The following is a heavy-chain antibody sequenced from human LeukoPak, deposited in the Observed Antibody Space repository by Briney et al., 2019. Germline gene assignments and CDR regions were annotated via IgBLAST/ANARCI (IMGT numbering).Heavy chain of an antibody. Sequence: GGSLRLSCAASGFTFSSHWMSWVRQAPGKGLEWVSYITGSGSPIYYADSVKGRFTISRDNAKNSLYLQMNSLRDEDTAVYYCVRDPEALDYWGQGTLVTVSS. J-gene: IGHJ4*02. CDR2: ITGSGSPI. V-gene: IGHV3-48*02. CDR3: VRDPEALDY. CDR1: GFTFSSHW.